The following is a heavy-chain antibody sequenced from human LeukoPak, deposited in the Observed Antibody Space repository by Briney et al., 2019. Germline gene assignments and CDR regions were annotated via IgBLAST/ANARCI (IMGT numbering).Heavy chain of an antibody. CDR2: IYFRGNT. J-gene: IGHJ6*02. V-gene: IGHV4-61*01. CDR3: ARVDWWFDIMTGWPAITNNGMDV. Sequence: SETLSLTCTVSGGSVRSGNYFWSWIRQSPGKGLEWIGYIYFRGNTKYSPALESRATISEDPSKNQFSLRLTSLTAADTAVYYCARVDWWFDIMTGWPAITNNGMDVWGQGTTVIVSS. CDR1: GGSVRSGNYF. D-gene: IGHD3-9*01.